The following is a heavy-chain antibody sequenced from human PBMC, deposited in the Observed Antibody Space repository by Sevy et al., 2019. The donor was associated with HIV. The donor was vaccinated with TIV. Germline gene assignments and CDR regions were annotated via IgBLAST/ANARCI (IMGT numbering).Heavy chain of an antibody. Sequence: GGSLRLSCAASGFTFNIYSMSWVRQTPGKGLEWVATLSFGCGKINHADSVKGRFTMSRDDSKKAGYLQMNNLRVEDTAIYYCAREGCTKPHDYWGQGTLVTVSS. CDR2: LSFGCGKI. V-gene: IGHV3-23*01. CDR3: AREGCTKPHDY. CDR1: GFTFNIYS. J-gene: IGHJ4*02. D-gene: IGHD2-8*01.